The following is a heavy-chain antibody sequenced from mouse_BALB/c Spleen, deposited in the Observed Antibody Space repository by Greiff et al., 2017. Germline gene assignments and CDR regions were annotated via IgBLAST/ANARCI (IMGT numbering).Heavy chain of an antibody. CDR1: GFEFSRYW. Sequence: EVNLVESGGGLVQPGGSLKLSCAASGFEFSRYWMSWVRQAPGKGLEWIGEINPDSSTINYTPSLKDKFIITRDNATNTLYPQMSKLRSEDTALYYCARAGDYLAWFAYWGQGTLVTVSA. CDR2: INPDSSTI. V-gene: IGHV4-1*02. D-gene: IGHD2-4*01. J-gene: IGHJ3*01. CDR3: ARAGDYLAWFAY.